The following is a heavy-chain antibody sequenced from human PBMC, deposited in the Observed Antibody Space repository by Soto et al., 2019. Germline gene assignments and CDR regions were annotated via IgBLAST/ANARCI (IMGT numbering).Heavy chain of an antibody. CDR2: IYYSGST. CDR3: ATQEVGGSYVYTFDP. J-gene: IGHJ5*02. D-gene: IGHD1-26*01. CDR1: GGSITSSSYY. V-gene: IGHV4-39*01. Sequence: QLHLRESGPGLVKPSETLSLTCTVSGGSITSSSYYWGWIPQPPGKGLEWIGSIYYSGSTYYNPYLKSRVTISVDTSKNQFSLKLSSVTAADTAVYYCATQEVGGSYVYTFDPWGQGTLVTVSS.